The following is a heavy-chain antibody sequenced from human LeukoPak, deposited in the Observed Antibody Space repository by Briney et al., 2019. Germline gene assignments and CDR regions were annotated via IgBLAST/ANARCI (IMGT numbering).Heavy chain of an antibody. V-gene: IGHV3-9*01. J-gene: IGHJ5*02. D-gene: IGHD3-10*01. CDR2: ISWNSGSI. Sequence: PGGSLRLSCAASGFTFDDYAMHWVRQAPGKGLEWVSGISWNSGSIGYADSVKGRFTISRDNAKNSLYLQMNSLRAEDTAVYYCAKDQATYYGSGSLEDWFDPWGQGTLVTVSS. CDR1: GFTFDDYA. CDR3: AKDQATYYGSGSLEDWFDP.